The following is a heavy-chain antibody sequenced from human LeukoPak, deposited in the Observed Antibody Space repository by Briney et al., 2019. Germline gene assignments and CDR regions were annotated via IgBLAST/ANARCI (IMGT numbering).Heavy chain of an antibody. CDR2: IYNSGST. D-gene: IGHD6-13*01. Sequence: SETLSLTCTVSGGSISSFYWSWIRQSPGKGLEWIGYIYNSGSTDYNPSLKSRVTISVDTSKSQFSLNLSSVTAADTAVYYWARGYTSSWAYFDYWGQGTLVTVSS. J-gene: IGHJ4*02. CDR1: GGSISSFY. CDR3: ARGYTSSWAYFDY. V-gene: IGHV4-59*01.